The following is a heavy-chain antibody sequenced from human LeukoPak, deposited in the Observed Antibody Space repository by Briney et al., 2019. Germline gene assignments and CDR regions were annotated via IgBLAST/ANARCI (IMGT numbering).Heavy chain of an antibody. J-gene: IGHJ4*02. CDR2: ISGSGGST. Sequence: GGSLRLSCAASGFTFSSYAMSWVRQAPGKGLEWVSAISGSGGSTYYADSVKGRFTISRDNSKNTLYLQMNSLRAEDTAVYYCARGPITIFGVVIIEPFFDYWGQGTLVTVSS. CDR3: ARGPITIFGVVIIEPFFDY. CDR1: GFTFSSYA. V-gene: IGHV3-23*01. D-gene: IGHD3-3*01.